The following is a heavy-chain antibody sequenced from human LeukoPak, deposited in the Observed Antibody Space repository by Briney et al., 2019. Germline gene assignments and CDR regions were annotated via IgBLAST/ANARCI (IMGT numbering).Heavy chain of an antibody. V-gene: IGHV3-21*06. Sequence: GGSLRLSCTASGFTFSDYDMNWVRLAPGKGLEWVSSISGRSSHMYYTDSAKGRFTISRDNAKNSLYLQMNSLRAEDTAVYYCARAFPPLRASAAGDFWGQGTLVTVSS. D-gene: IGHD6-25*01. CDR1: GFTFSDYD. CDR2: ISGRSSHM. J-gene: IGHJ4*02. CDR3: ARAFPPLRASAAGDF.